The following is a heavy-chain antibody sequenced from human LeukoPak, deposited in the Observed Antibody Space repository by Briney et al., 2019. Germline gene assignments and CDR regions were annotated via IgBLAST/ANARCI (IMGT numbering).Heavy chain of an antibody. J-gene: IGHJ4*02. CDR2: IYYSGST. CDR1: GGSISDNY. CDR3: ARGVVNFDY. Sequence: SETLSLTCTVSGGSISDNYWSWIRQPPGKGLEWIGYIYYSGSTNYNPSLKSRVTISVDTSKNQFSLKLSSVTAADTAVYYCARGVVNFDYWGQGTLVTVSS. D-gene: IGHD3-3*01. V-gene: IGHV4-59*08.